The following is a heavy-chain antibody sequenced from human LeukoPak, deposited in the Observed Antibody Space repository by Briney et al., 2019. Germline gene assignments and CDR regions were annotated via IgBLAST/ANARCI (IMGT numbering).Heavy chain of an antibody. CDR2: INHSGST. CDR3: ARHVTRYSSSPGGFDY. CDR1: GGSFSGYY. D-gene: IGHD6-13*01. V-gene: IGHV4-34*01. Sequence: SETLSLTCAVYGGSFSGYYWSWIRQPPGKGLEWIGEINHSGSTNYNPSLKSRVTISVDTSKNQFSLKLSSVTAADTAVYYCARHVTRYSSSPGGFDYWGQGTLVTVSS. J-gene: IGHJ4*02.